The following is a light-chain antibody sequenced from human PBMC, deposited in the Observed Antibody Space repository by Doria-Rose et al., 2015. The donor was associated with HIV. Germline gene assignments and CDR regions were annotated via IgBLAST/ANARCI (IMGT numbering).Light chain of an antibody. Sequence: EIVLTQSPGTLSLSPGERATLSCRASQSFSSTYLAWYQQKPGQAPSLPIYDGSTRATGIPDRFSASGSGTDFTLTINGLEPEDFALYYCHQYGTSWTFGQGTKVEI. CDR1: QSFSSTY. CDR2: DGS. J-gene: IGKJ1*01. V-gene: IGKV3-20*01. CDR3: HQYGTSWT.